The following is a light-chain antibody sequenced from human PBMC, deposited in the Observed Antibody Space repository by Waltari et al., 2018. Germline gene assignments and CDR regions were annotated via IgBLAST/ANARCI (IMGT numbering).Light chain of an antibody. CDR3: AACDDSLRFWV. Sequence: QSVLTQPPSASGTPGQGVTISRSGTSSNIGTNYVYWYPPVPGTAPKLLFSRDTQRPSGVPDRFSGSKSGTSASLAISGLRSEDEADYYCAACDDSLRFWVFGGGTKLTVL. CDR1: SSNIGTNY. CDR2: RDT. J-gene: IGLJ3*02. V-gene: IGLV1-47*01.